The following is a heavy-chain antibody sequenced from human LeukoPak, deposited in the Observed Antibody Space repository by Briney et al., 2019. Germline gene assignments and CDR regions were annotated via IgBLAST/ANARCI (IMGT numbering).Heavy chain of an antibody. CDR3: ARALRDGYNRGFDY. J-gene: IGHJ4*02. CDR1: GFTVSSNY. V-gene: IGHV3-66*01. Sequence: GGSLRLSCAASGFTVSSNYMTWVRQALGKGLEWVSVIYSGGSILYADSVKGRFTISRDNSKNTLYLQMNSLRAEDTAVYYCARALRDGYNRGFDYWGQGTLVTVSS. D-gene: IGHD5-24*01. CDR2: IYSGGSI.